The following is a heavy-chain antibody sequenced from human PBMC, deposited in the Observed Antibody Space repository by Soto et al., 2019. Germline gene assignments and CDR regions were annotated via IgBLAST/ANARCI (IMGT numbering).Heavy chain of an antibody. D-gene: IGHD6-19*01. V-gene: IGHV1-3*01. CDR1: GYTFTSYA. Sequence: ASVKVSCXASGYTFTSYAMHWVRQAPGQRLEWMGWINAGNGNTKYSQKFQGRVTITRDTSASTAYMELSSLRSEDTAVYYCARDSGIAVAGRDYWGQGTLVTVSS. CDR2: INAGNGNT. J-gene: IGHJ4*02. CDR3: ARDSGIAVAGRDY.